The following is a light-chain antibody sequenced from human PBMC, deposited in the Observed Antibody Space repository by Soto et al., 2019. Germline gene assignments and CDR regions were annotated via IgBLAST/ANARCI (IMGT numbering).Light chain of an antibody. J-gene: IGKJ3*01. Sequence: EIVMTQSPATLSVSPGERATLSCRASQSVSSDLAWYQQKPGQAPRLLIHGASTRATGVAARFSGSGSGTEFTLTISSLQSEDFAVYYCHQYNNWPRTFGPGTKVD. CDR2: GAS. CDR3: HQYNNWPRT. V-gene: IGKV3-15*01. CDR1: QSVSSD.